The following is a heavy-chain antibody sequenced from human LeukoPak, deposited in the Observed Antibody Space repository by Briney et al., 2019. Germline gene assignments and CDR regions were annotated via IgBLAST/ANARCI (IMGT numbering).Heavy chain of an antibody. CDR2: ISGSGGST. D-gene: IGHD2-2*01. V-gene: IGHV3-23*01. J-gene: IGHJ4*02. Sequence: GGSLRLSCAASGFTFSSYAMSWVRQAPGKGLEWVSAISGSGGSTYYADSVKGRFTISRDNSKNTLYLQMNSLRAEDTAVYYCAKDKGYCSSTSCSLYYFDYWGQGTLVTVSS. CDR3: AKDKGYCSSTSCSLYYFDY. CDR1: GFTFSSYA.